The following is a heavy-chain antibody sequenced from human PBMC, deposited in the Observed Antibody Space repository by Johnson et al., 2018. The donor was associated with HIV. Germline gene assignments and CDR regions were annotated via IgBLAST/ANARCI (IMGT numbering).Heavy chain of an antibody. CDR1: GFTVSDYY. J-gene: IGHJ3*02. CDR2: ISSSGSTI. Sequence: VQLVESGGGLVQPGGSLRLSCAASGFTVSDYYMSWIRQAPGKGLEWVSYISSSGSTIYYADSVKGRFTISRDNAKNSLYLQMNSLRAEDTAVYYCASSRSDHDAFDIWGQGTMVTVSS. V-gene: IGHV3-11*04. CDR3: ASSRSDHDAFDI.